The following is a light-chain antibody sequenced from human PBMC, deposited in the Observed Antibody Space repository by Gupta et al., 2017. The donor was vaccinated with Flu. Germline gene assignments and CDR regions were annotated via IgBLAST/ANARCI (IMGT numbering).Light chain of an antibody. CDR1: SSNIGSNT. Sequence: QSELTQPPSASGPPGQRVTISCSGRSSNIGSNTVSWYQQLPGTAPKLLIYSNNYRPSGVPDRFSGSNSGTSASLAISGLQSEDEAYYYCAAWDDTLSGRGVFGGGTKLTVL. J-gene: IGLJ3*02. CDR3: AAWDDTLSGRGV. V-gene: IGLV1-44*01. CDR2: SNN.